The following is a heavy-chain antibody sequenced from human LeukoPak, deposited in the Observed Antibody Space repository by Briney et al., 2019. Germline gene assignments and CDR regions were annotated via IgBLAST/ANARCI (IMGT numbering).Heavy chain of an antibody. CDR3: AKYYYDSSGYYLFDY. J-gene: IGHJ4*02. Sequence: GGSLRLSCAASGFTFSSYAMSWVRQAPGKGLEWVSAISGSGGSTYYAGSVKGRFTISRDNSKNTLYLQMNSLRAEDTAVYYCAKYYYDSSGYYLFDYWGQGTLVTVSS. CDR1: GFTFSSYA. CDR2: ISGSGGST. V-gene: IGHV3-23*01. D-gene: IGHD3-22*01.